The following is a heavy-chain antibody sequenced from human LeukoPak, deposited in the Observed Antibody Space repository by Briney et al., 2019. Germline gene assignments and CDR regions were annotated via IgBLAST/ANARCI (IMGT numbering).Heavy chain of an antibody. Sequence: PSQTLSLTCTVSGGSISSGGYYWSWIRQHPGKGLEWIGYIYYSGSTYYNPSLKSRVTMSVDTSENQFPLKLNSVTAADTAVYYCATTVGSYFDYWSQGTLVTVSS. J-gene: IGHJ4*02. CDR3: ATTVGSYFDY. CDR1: GGSISSGGYY. CDR2: IYYSGST. D-gene: IGHD3-16*01. V-gene: IGHV4-31*03.